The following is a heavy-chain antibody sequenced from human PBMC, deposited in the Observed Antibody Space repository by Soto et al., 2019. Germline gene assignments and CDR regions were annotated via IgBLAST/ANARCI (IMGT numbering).Heavy chain of an antibody. D-gene: IGHD1-26*01. CDR2: IYTSGST. CDR1: GGSIRSYY. V-gene: IGHV4-4*07. J-gene: IGHJ6*02. CDR3: AREGASGFGMDV. Sequence: SETLSLTCTVSGGSIRSYYWSWIRQPAGKPLEWIGRIYTSGSTNYNPSLKSRVTTSVDTSKNQFSLNLSSVTAADTAVYYCAREGASGFGMDVWGQGTTVTVSS.